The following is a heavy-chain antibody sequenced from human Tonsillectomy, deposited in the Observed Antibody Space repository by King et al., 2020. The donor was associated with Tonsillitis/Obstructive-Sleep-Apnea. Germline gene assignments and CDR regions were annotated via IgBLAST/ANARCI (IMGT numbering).Heavy chain of an antibody. CDR3: ATSRGAARPECFDY. CDR2: INPNSGGT. Sequence: VQLVESGAEVKKPGASVKVSCKASGYTFTGYYMHWVRQAPGQGLEWMGWINPNSGGTNYAQKFQGWVTMTRDTSISPADMELSRLRSDDTAVYYCATSRGAARPECFDYWGQGTLVTVSS. D-gene: IGHD6-6*01. V-gene: IGHV1-2*04. J-gene: IGHJ4*02. CDR1: GYTFTGYY.